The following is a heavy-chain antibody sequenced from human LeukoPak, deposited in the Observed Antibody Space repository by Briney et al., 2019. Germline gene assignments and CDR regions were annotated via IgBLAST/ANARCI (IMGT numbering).Heavy chain of an antibody. V-gene: IGHV5-51*01. CDR1: GYSFTDYW. CDR3: ARNYCTSTTCYPHFDY. D-gene: IGHD2-2*01. J-gene: IGHJ4*02. Sequence: GESLMISCKGSGYSFTDYWIGWVRQMPGKGLEWMGIIYPGDSDTQYSLSFQGQVTISVDKSISTAYLQWSSLKASDTAMYFCARNYCTSTTCYPHFDYWGQGALVTVSS. CDR2: IYPGDSDT.